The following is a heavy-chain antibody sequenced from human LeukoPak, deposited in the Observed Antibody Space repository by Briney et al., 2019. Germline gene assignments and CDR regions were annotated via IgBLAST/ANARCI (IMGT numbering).Heavy chain of an antibody. CDR2: IKQDGSEK. CDR1: GFTCTNYW. D-gene: IGHD3-10*01. CDR3: ARDGFYYALDY. Sequence: PGGSLRLSCAASGFTCTNYWMSWVRQAPGKGPEWVADIKQDGSEKCYVDSVKGRFTISRDNAKNSLYLQMNSLRAEDTAVYYCARDGFYYALDYWGQGTLVTVSS. J-gene: IGHJ4*02. V-gene: IGHV3-7*01.